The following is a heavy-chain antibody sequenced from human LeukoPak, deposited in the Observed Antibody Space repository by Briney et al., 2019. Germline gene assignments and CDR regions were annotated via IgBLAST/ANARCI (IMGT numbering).Heavy chain of an antibody. Sequence: PGGSLRLSCAASGFTFSSYEMNWGRQAPGKGLEWVSYISSSGSTIYYADSGKGRFTISRDNAKNSLYLQMNSLRAEDTAVYYCARDWGAVGYFDWFQPQLRGAFDIWGQGTMVTVSS. J-gene: IGHJ3*02. V-gene: IGHV3-48*03. CDR3: ARDWGAVGYFDWFQPQLRGAFDI. D-gene: IGHD3-9*01. CDR2: ISSSGSTI. CDR1: GFTFSSYE.